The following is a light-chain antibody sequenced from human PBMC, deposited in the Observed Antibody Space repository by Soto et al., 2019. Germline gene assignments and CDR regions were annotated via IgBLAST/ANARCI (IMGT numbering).Light chain of an antibody. CDR1: SSDVTYFKL. CDR3: SSYTKDVTLIFGGGTPV. V-gene: IGLV2-14*01. CDR2: EVS. Sequence: QSALTQPASVSGSPGQSITISCTGISSDVTYFKLVSWYQQLPGKAPKLMIYEVSKRPSGVSNRFSGSKSGNTAFLTISDLQDADEADYYCSSYTKDVTLIFGGGTPVFAGGTRLTVL. J-gene: IGLJ2*01.